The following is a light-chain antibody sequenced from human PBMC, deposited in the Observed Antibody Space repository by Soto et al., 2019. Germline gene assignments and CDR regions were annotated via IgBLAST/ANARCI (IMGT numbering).Light chain of an antibody. CDR2: ATS. CDR1: QSVGSSY. V-gene: IGKV3-20*01. CDR3: HEFDSSLT. J-gene: IGKJ1*01. Sequence: EIVLTQSPGTLSLSPGERDTLSCRARQSVGSSYLAWYQQKSGQAPRLLRYATSSRATGIPDWVSGSGSGTAFALTVSRLEPVDFAVYYCHEFDSSLTFGQATRVEI.